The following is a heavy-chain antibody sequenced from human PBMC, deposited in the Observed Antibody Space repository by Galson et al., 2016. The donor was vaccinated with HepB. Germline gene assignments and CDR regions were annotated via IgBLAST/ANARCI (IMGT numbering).Heavy chain of an antibody. D-gene: IGHD3-22*01. CDR1: GGTFSSYA. Sequence: SVKVSCKASGGTFSSYAINWVRQAPGQGLEWMGGIIPVFGTPNYAQKFQGRVTITADESTSTAYMEPSSLRSEDTAVYYCARDYRDYYDSSYYGVDVWGQGTTVTVSS. J-gene: IGHJ6*02. CDR3: ARDYRDYYDSSYYGVDV. V-gene: IGHV1-69*13. CDR2: IIPVFGTP.